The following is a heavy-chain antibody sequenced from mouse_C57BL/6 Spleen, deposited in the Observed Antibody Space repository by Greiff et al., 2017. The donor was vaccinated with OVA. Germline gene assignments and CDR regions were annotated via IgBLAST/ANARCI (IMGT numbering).Heavy chain of an antibody. CDR2: ISSGSSTI. Sequence: EVKLVESGGGLVKPGGSLKLSCAASGFTFSDYGMHWVRQAPEKGLEWVAYISSGSSTIYYADTVKGRFTISRDNAKNTLFLQMTSLRSEDTAMYYCARNDYDERGGAYWGQGTLVTVSA. CDR3: ARNDYDERGGAY. J-gene: IGHJ3*01. CDR1: GFTFSDYG. D-gene: IGHD2-4*01. V-gene: IGHV5-17*01.